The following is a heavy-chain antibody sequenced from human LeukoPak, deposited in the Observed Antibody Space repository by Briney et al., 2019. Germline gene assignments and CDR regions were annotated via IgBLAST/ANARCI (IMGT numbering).Heavy chain of an antibody. Sequence: ASVNVSCKASVYGFINCGINWVRHRHGQGLEWIGWISGYNGNTNYAQNLQDTVTRITDTSTRTAYMELLSLTSDETAVYYCARDVRGWPYYFDYWGQGTLVTVSS. CDR2: ISGYNGNT. J-gene: IGHJ4*02. CDR1: VYGFINCG. D-gene: IGHD6-19*01. V-gene: IGHV1-18*01. CDR3: ARDVRGWPYYFDY.